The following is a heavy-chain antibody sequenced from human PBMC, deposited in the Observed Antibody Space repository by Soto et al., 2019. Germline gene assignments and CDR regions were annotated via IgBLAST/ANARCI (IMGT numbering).Heavy chain of an antibody. CDR2: ISYDGSNK. Sequence: QVQLVGSGGGVVQPGRSLRLSCAASGFTFSSYGMHWVRQAPGKGLEWVAVISYDGSNKYYADSVKGRFTISRDNSKNTLYLQMNSLRAEDTAVYYCAKSPKGPVGAIDWHFDYWGQGTLVTVSS. CDR1: GFTFSSYG. D-gene: IGHD1-26*01. V-gene: IGHV3-30*18. CDR3: AKSPKGPVGAIDWHFDY. J-gene: IGHJ4*02.